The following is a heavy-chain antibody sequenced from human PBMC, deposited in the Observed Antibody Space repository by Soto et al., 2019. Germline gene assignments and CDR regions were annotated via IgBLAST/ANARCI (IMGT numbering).Heavy chain of an antibody. J-gene: IGHJ4*02. D-gene: IGHD3-10*01. CDR3: ARVITMVRGVITDFDY. CDR2: INHSGST. CDR1: GGSFSGYY. V-gene: IGHV4-34*01. Sequence: SETLSLTCAVYGGSFSGYYWSWIRQPPGKGLEWIGEINHSGSTNYNPSLKSRVTISEDTSKNKFSLKLSSVTAADTAVYYCARVITMVRGVITDFDYWGQGTLVTVSS.